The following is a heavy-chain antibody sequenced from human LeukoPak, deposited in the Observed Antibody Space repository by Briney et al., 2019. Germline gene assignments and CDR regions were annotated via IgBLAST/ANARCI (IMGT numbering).Heavy chain of an antibody. V-gene: IGHV3-48*04. CDR3: ARGGRFLEWPEKGDYYYMDV. J-gene: IGHJ6*03. CDR2: ISSSSSTI. Sequence: QPGGSLRLSCAASGFTFSNAWMSWVRQAPGKGLEWVSYISSSSSTIYYADSVKGRFTISRDNAKDSLYLQMNSLRAEDTAVYYCARGGRFLEWPEKGDYYYMDVWGKGTTVTVSS. CDR1: GFTFSNAW. D-gene: IGHD3-3*01.